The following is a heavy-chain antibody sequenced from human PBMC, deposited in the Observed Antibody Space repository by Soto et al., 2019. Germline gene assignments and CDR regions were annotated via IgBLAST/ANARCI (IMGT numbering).Heavy chain of an antibody. CDR1: GGSIRSSKW. D-gene: IGHD1-26*01. V-gene: IGHV4-4*03. CDR3: ARVSGSYYYGMDV. Sequence: QDTLPLTYAVSGGSIRSSKWRSWVRQPPGKGLEWIGEIYHSGSTNYNPSPKSRVTISVDKSKNQFSLKLSSVTAADTAVYYCARVSGSYYYGMDVWGQGTTVS. CDR2: IYHSGST. J-gene: IGHJ6*02.